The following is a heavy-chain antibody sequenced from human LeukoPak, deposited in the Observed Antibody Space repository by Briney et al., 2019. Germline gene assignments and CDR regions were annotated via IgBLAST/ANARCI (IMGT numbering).Heavy chain of an antibody. CDR2: ISGSGGST. V-gene: IGHV3-23*01. CDR3: ARGHYDSSGRYFDY. J-gene: IGHJ4*02. Sequence: GESLRLSCGASGLTVSSYAMSWVRQAPGKGLEWVSIISGSGGSTYYADSVKGRFTISRDNSKNTLYLQMNSLRAEDTAVYYCARGHYDSSGRYFDYWGQGTLVTVSS. CDR1: GLTVSSYA. D-gene: IGHD3-22*01.